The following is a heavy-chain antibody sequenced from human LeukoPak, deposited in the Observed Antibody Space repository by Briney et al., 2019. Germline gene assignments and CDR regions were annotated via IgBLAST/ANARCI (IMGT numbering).Heavy chain of an antibody. J-gene: IGHJ4*02. D-gene: IGHD3-10*01. Sequence: PSETLSLTCTVSGGSDSSTTYFWSWMRRPPGKGLEWIASINYSGSTYYNPSLKSRVTISVDTSDNQFSLKLSSVTAADTAVYYCARYVVYGSGKYYFDYWGQGTLVTVSS. CDR3: ARYVVYGSGKYYFDY. V-gene: IGHV4-39*01. CDR2: INYSGST. CDR1: GGSDSSTTYF.